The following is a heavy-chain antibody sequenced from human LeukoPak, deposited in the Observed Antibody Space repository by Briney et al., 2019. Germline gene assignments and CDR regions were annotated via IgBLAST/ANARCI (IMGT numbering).Heavy chain of an antibody. V-gene: IGHV4-34*01. Sequence: SETLSLTCAVYGGSFSGYYWSWIRQPPGKGLGWIGEINHSGSTNYNPSLKSRVTISVDTSKNQFSLKLSSVTAADTAVYYCARKFTIFGVVNNWFDPWGQGTLVTVSS. CDR1: GGSFSGYY. D-gene: IGHD3-3*01. J-gene: IGHJ5*02. CDR3: ARKFTIFGVVNNWFDP. CDR2: INHSGST.